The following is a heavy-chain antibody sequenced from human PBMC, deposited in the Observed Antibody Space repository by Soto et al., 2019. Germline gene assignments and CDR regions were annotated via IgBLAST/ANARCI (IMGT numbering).Heavy chain of an antibody. D-gene: IGHD3-3*01. V-gene: IGHV4-61*01. CDR1: GGSVSSGSYY. Sequence: LSLTCTVSGGSVSSGSYYWSWIRQPPGKGLEWIGYIYYSGSTNYNPSLKSRVTISVDTSKNQFSLKLSSVTAADTAVYYCARDQRDYDFWSGYYHYYYGMDVWGQGTTVTVSS. CDR3: ARDQRDYDFWSGYYHYYYGMDV. CDR2: IYYSGST. J-gene: IGHJ6*02.